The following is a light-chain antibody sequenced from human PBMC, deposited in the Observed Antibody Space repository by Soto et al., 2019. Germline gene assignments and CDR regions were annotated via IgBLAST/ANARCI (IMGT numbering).Light chain of an antibody. J-gene: IGLJ1*01. V-gene: IGLV2-14*03. CDR3: CSYAGSSSSI. Sequence: QSVLTQPASVSGSPGQSITISCAGTSSDVGGYNYVSWYQQHPGKAPKLMIYDVSNRPSGVSNRFSGSKSGNTASLTISGLQPEDEADYYCCSYAGSSSSIFGTGTKVTVL. CDR2: DVS. CDR1: SSDVGGYNY.